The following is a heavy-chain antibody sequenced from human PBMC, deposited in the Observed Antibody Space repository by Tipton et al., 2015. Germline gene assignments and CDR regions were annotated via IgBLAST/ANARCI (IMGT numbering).Heavy chain of an antibody. Sequence: QSGPEVKKPGASVKVSCKTSGYNFMGYYIHWVRQAPGQGLEWMGWINSNSGGTNYAQNYQGWVTMTRDTSISTAYMELSRLRFDDTAVHYCARDTNSIIGTCDYWGQGTLVTVSS. CDR1: GYNFMGYY. D-gene: IGHD1-7*01. V-gene: IGHV1-2*04. CDR2: INSNSGGT. CDR3: ARDTNSIIGTCDY. J-gene: IGHJ4*02.